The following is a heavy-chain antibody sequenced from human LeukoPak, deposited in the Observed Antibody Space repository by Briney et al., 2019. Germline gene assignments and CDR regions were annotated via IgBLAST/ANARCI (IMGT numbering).Heavy chain of an antibody. CDR3: VRLKAAYTGYDIIDY. CDR1: GFTFSAYY. CDR2: ISTTGSTI. D-gene: IGHD5-12*01. V-gene: IGHV3-11*01. Sequence: GGSLRLSCAASGFTFSAYYMSWIRQAPGKGLEWVSYISTTGSTIKYADSVKGRFTISRDNAENSLFLHMNSLRAEDTAVYYCVRLKAAYTGYDIIDYWGQGTLITVSP. J-gene: IGHJ4*02.